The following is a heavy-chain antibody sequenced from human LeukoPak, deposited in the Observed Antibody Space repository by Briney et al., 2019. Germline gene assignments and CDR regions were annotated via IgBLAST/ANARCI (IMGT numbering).Heavy chain of an antibody. CDR1: GGSIHTYY. V-gene: IGHV4-59*13. D-gene: IGHD2-21*02. CDR3: ARDCGGDSYLGAFDI. CDR2: VYYSGTT. J-gene: IGHJ3*02. Sequence: PSETLSLTCSVSGGSIHTYYWTWIRQPPGKGLEWIGNVYYSGTTYYNPSLKSRLTISVDTSNNQFSLKLNSVPAADTAVYFCARDCGGDSYLGAFDIWGQGTVVTVSS.